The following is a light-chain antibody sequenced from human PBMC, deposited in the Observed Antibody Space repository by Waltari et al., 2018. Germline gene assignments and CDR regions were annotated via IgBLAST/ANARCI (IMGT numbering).Light chain of an antibody. CDR2: DVS. CDR1: QSIRNS. V-gene: IGKV3-11*01. Sequence: EVVLTQSPVTLSLSPGERAILSCRAGQSIRNSLAWYQQNPGQPPRLLIYDVSTRAAAIPARFSGSGSGTDFTLTISSLEPEDFAVYYFQQYSDWPPGTFGQGTKVEVK. J-gene: IGKJ1*01. CDR3: QQYSDWPPGT.